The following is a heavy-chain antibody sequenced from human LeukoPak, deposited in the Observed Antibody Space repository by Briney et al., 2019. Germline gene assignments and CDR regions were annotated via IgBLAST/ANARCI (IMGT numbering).Heavy chain of an antibody. V-gene: IGHV4-4*07. CDR1: GGSISYDY. CDR2: IHSGGNT. Sequence: SETLSLTCNVSGGSISYDYWRWVRQPAGKGLEWIGRIHSGGNTKYNPSLKSRVTMSVDASKNQFSLRLSSVTAADTAVYYCARGGVYYEYYMNVWGKGTTVTISS. J-gene: IGHJ6*03. D-gene: IGHD3-3*01. CDR3: ARGGVYYEYYMNV.